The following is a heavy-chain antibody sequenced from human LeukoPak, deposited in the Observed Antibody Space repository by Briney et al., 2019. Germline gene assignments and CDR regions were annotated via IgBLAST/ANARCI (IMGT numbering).Heavy chain of an antibody. CDR1: GFTFSTYS. D-gene: IGHD2-21*02. CDR2: IGIGGSPL. J-gene: IGHJ4*02. Sequence: GGSLRLSCVASGFTFSTYSMNWVRQAPGKGLEWISYIGIGGSPLSYGDSVKGRFTISRDNAKNSLYLQMNSLRDDDTAVYYCARDRDWAFDNWGQGTLVTVSS. V-gene: IGHV3-48*02. CDR3: ARDRDWAFDN.